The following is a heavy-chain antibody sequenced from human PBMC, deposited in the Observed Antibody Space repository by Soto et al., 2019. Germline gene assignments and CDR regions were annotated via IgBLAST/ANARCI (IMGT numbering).Heavy chain of an antibody. CDR3: ARVVKEYYYDSNGSYYFDY. J-gene: IGHJ4*02. CDR2: IYYSGST. CDR1: GGSISSGGYY. V-gene: IGHV4-31*03. D-gene: IGHD3-22*01. Sequence: PTETLSLTCTVSGGSISSGGYYWGWIRQHPGKGLEWIGYIYYSGSTYYNPSLKSRVTISVDTSKNQFSLKLSSVTAADTAVYYCARVVKEYYYDSNGSYYFDYWGQGTLVTVSS.